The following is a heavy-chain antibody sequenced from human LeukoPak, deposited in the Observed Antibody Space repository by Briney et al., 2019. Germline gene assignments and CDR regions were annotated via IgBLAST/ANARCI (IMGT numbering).Heavy chain of an antibody. D-gene: IGHD2-2*01. Sequence: GGSLRLSCAASGLTISTHDMTWVRQAPGKGLEWVSTIYSGESAYYADSVKGRFTISRDNSKNALVLQMNSLTAADTAVYYCARDGGSGYCSSSNCYEGFDYWGQGTLVTVSS. CDR1: GLTISTHD. CDR3: ARDGGSGYCSSSNCYEGFDY. V-gene: IGHV3-66*01. CDR2: IYSGESA. J-gene: IGHJ4*02.